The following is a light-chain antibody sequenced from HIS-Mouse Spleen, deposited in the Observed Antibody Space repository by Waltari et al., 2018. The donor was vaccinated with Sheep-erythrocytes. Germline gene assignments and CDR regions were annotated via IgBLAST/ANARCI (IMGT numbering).Light chain of an antibody. CDR2: WAS. Sequence: DIVLTQSPDSLAVSLGERAPINCKSSQRVLYSSNHKNYLAWYQQKPGQPPKLLIYWASTRESGVPDRFSGSGSGTDFTLTISSLQAEDVAVYYCQQYYSTLTFGGGTK. J-gene: IGKJ4*01. V-gene: IGKV4-1*01. CDR1: QRVLYSSNHKNY. CDR3: QQYYSTLT.